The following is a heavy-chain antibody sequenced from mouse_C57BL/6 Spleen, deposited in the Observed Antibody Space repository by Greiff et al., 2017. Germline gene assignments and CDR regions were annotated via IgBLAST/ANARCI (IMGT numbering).Heavy chain of an antibody. Sequence: QVQLQQPGAELVRPGTSVKLSCKASGYTFTSYWMHWVKQRPGQGLEWIGVIDPSDSYTNYNQKFKGKATLTVDTSSSTAYMQLSSLTSEDSAVYYCARFYSTHFDYWGQGTTLTVSS. CDR2: IDPSDSYT. D-gene: IGHD5-1*01. CDR3: ARFYSTHFDY. V-gene: IGHV1-59*01. CDR1: GYTFTSYW. J-gene: IGHJ2*01.